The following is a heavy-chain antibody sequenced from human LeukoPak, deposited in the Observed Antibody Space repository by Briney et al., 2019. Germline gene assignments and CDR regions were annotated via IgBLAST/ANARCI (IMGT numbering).Heavy chain of an antibody. CDR1: GYTFTGYY. CDR2: INPNSGGT. CDR3: ARDTAASQVVLIDY. D-gene: IGHD2-21*02. J-gene: IGHJ4*02. V-gene: IGHV1-2*02. Sequence: GASVKVSCKASGYTFTGYYLHWVRQAPGQGLEWMGWINPNSGGTNYAQKFQGRVTVTRDTSISTAYMELSGLRSDDTAVYYCARDTAASQVVLIDYWGQGTLVTVSS.